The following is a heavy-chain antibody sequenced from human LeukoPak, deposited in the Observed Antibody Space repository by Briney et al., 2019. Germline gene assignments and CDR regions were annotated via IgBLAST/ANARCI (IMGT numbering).Heavy chain of an antibody. Sequence: SETLSLTCAVYGGSFSGYYWSWIRQPPGKGLEWIGEINHSGSTNYNQSLKSRVTISVDTSKNQFSLKLSSVTAADTAVYYCARAVPAAHNDYWGQGTLVTVSS. CDR1: GGSFSGYY. CDR3: ARAVPAAHNDY. J-gene: IGHJ4*02. CDR2: INHSGST. D-gene: IGHD2-2*01. V-gene: IGHV4-34*01.